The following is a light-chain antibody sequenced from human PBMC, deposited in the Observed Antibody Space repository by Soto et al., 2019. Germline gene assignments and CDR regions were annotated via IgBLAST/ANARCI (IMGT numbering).Light chain of an antibody. V-gene: IGLV1-47*01. CDR3: AAWDDILSGVV. CDR2: RNN. CDR1: SSNIGSNY. Sequence: QSVLTQPPSASGTPGQRVTISCSGSSSNIGSNYVFWYQQFPGTAPQLLIYRNNKRPSGVPDRFSGSKSGTSASLAISGLRSEDEADYHCAAWDDILSGVVFGGGTKLTVL. J-gene: IGLJ3*02.